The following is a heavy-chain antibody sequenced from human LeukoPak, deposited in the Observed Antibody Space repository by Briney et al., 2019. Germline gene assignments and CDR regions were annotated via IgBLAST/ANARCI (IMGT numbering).Heavy chain of an antibody. J-gene: IGHJ4*02. CDR3: ARNIEPSAGSDY. CDR2: IYYSGST. V-gene: IGHV4-39*07. CDR1: GGSFSSSSYY. D-gene: IGHD2/OR15-2a*01. Sequence: ASETLCLTCAVYGGSFSSSSYYWGWIRQPPGKGLEWIGSIYYSGSTYYNPSLKSRVTISVDTSKNQFSLKLSSATAADTAVYYCARNIEPSAGSDYWGQGTLVTVSS.